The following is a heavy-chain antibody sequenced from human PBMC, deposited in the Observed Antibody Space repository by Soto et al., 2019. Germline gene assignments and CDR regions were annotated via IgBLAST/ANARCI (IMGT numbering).Heavy chain of an antibody. CDR1: GGSISSYY. CDR2: IYYSGST. V-gene: IGHV4-59*01. D-gene: IGHD2-2*01. J-gene: IGHJ4*02. CDR3: ARRGVVPAASFDY. Sequence: SETLSLTCTVSGGSISSYYWSWIRQPPGEGLEWIGYIYYSGSTNYNPSLKSRVTISVDTSKNQFSLKLSSVTAADTAVYYCARRGVVPAASFDYWGQGTMVTVYS.